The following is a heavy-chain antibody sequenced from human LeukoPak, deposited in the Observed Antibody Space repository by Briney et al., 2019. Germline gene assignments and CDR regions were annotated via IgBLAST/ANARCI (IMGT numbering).Heavy chain of an antibody. D-gene: IGHD2-2*01. Sequence: GESLKISCKGSGYSFTSYWISWVRQMPGKGLEWMGRIDPSDSYTNYSPSFQGHVTISADKSISTAYLQWSSLKASDTAMYYCAGEYCSSTSCAPPNWFDPWGQGTLVTVSS. CDR1: GYSFTSYW. CDR2: IDPSDSYT. V-gene: IGHV5-10-1*01. J-gene: IGHJ5*02. CDR3: AGEYCSSTSCAPPNWFDP.